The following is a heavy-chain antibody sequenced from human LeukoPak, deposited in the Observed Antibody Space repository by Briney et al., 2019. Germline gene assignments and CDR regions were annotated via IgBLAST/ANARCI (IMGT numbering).Heavy chain of an antibody. CDR3: ARRGNTDSWTLLIDY. CDR1: GFTFSDFY. D-gene: IGHD3/OR15-3a*01. CDR2: ISEDGRIT. V-gene: IGHV3-11*01. Sequence: PGGSLRLSCAASGFTFSDFYMTWIRQAPGKGLEWISYISEDGRITYYADSLKGRFTISRDNAKNSLSLQVDSLRADDTAAYFCARRGNTDSWTLLIDYWGQGTLVTVSS. J-gene: IGHJ4*02.